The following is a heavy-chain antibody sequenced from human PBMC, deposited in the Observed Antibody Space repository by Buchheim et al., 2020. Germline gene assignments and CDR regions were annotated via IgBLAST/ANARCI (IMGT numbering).Heavy chain of an antibody. CDR1: GFTFNRNG. D-gene: IGHD6-13*01. CDR3: AKDVRSEAAAMDS. V-gene: IGHV3-30*18. Sequence: QVQLVESGGGVVQPGRSLRLSCAASGFTFNRNGMHWVRQAPGKGLEWVAVVSYDGDNKYYVDSVKGRFTISRDNSKNTVYLQMNSLRAEDTAVYYCAKDVRSEAAAMDSWGQGT. CDR2: VSYDGDNK. J-gene: IGHJ4*02.